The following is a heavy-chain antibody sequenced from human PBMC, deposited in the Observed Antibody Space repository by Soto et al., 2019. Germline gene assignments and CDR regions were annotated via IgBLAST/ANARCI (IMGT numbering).Heavy chain of an antibody. D-gene: IGHD2-2*01. CDR3: ARAGLIPFVDIVVVPGPSSEDAFDI. CDR1: GFTFSSYS. CDR2: ISSSSSYI. V-gene: IGHV3-21*01. J-gene: IGHJ3*02. Sequence: PGGSLRLSCAASGFTFSSYSMNWVRQAPGKGLEWVSSISSSSSYIYYADSVKGRFTISRDNAKNSLYLQMNSLRAEDTAVYYCARAGLIPFVDIVVVPGPSSEDAFDIWGQGTMVTVSS.